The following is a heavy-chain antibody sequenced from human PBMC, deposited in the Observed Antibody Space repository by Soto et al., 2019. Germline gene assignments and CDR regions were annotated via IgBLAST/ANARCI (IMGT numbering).Heavy chain of an antibody. D-gene: IGHD3-9*01. CDR1: GFDFRGAE. CDR2: ITGSGGAV. CDR3: ARVPPFILGSPL. V-gene: IGHV3-48*03. Sequence: GGSLRPSSSASGFDFRGAEITWFRRVPGKGLEGVAYITGSGGAVIHAHSVKGPSTISRDNASNYLFLQMTSLTADDKGVYYCARVPPFILGSPLWGQGTLVTVSS. J-gene: IGHJ4*02.